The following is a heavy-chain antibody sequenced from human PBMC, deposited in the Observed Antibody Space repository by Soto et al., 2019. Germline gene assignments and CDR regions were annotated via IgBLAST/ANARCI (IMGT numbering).Heavy chain of an antibody. D-gene: IGHD6-6*01. CDR2: INPNSGGT. CDR3: ARDMKSIAARRAIDY. J-gene: IGHJ4*02. Sequence: ASVKVSCKASGYTFTGYYMHWVRQAPGQGLEWMGWINPNSGGTNYAQKFQGWVTMTRDTSISTAYMELSRLRSDDTAVYYCARDMKSIAARRAIDYWGQGTLVTVSS. V-gene: IGHV1-2*04. CDR1: GYTFTGYY.